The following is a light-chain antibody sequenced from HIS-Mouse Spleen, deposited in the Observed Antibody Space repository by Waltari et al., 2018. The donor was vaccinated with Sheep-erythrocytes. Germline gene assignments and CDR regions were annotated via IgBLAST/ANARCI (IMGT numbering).Light chain of an antibody. CDR3: SSYTSSSTQV. Sequence: QSALTQPPSASGSPGQSVTISCTGTSSDVGGYNYVSWYQQHPGKAPKLMIYEVSNRPSGVSNRFSGSKSGNTASLTISGLQAEDEADYYCSSYTSSSTQVFG. V-gene: IGLV2-14*01. J-gene: IGLJ2*01. CDR1: SSDVGGYNY. CDR2: EVS.